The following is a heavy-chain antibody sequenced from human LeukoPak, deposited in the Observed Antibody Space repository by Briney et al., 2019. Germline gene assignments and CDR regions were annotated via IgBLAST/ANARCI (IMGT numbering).Heavy chain of an antibody. CDR3: ARHSPVGISYFDY. V-gene: IGHV4-59*08. D-gene: IGHD1-26*01. Sequence: SETLSLTCTVSGGSISSYYWSWIRQPPGKGLEWIGYIYYSGSTNYNPSLKSRVTISVDTSKNQFSLKLSSVTAADTAVYYCARHSPVGISYFDYWGQGTLVTVSS. J-gene: IGHJ4*02. CDR2: IYYSGST. CDR1: GGSISSYY.